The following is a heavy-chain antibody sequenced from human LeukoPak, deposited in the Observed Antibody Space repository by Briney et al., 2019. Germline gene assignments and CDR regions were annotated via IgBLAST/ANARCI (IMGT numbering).Heavy chain of an antibody. CDR1: GGSISSYY. J-gene: IGHJ3*02. CDR3: ARGCSSTSCYVKAFDI. D-gene: IGHD2-2*01. V-gene: IGHV4-59*01. Sequence: PSETLSLTCTVSGGSISSYYWSWIRQPPGKGLDWIGYVYYSGSTNYNPSLKSRVTISVDTSKNQFSLKLSSVTAADTAVYYCARGCSSTSCYVKAFDIWGQGTMVTVSS. CDR2: VYYSGST.